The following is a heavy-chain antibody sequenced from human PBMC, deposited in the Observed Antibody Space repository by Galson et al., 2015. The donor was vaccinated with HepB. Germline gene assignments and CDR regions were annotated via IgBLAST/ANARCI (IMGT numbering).Heavy chain of an antibody. V-gene: IGHV5-51*01. J-gene: IGHJ5*01. Sequence: QSGAEVTKPGESLKISCKASGYTFANYWIGWVRQMPGKGLEWMGIIYPGDFDTRYSPSFQGRVSMSADKSITTVYLQWSSLKASDTAIYYCARRERSCFDGNCDFYWFDSWGQGTLVTVSS. D-gene: IGHD2-21*01. CDR3: ARRERSCFDGNCDFYWFDS. CDR1: GYTFANYW. CDR2: IYPGDFDT.